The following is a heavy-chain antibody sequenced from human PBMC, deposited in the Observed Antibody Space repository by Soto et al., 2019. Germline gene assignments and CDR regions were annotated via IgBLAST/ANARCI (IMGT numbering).Heavy chain of an antibody. CDR2: ISSRSYTI. Sequence: EVQLVASGGGLVQPGGSLRLSCAASGFSFSTYSMNWVRQAPGKGLEWVSYISSRSYTIYYVDSVMGRFTISRDNAKNSLYLQMNSLRDEDTAVYYWARGGSSSDNGMDVWGQGTTVTVSS. J-gene: IGHJ6*02. V-gene: IGHV3-48*02. CDR1: GFSFSTYS. CDR3: ARGGSSSDNGMDV. D-gene: IGHD6-6*01.